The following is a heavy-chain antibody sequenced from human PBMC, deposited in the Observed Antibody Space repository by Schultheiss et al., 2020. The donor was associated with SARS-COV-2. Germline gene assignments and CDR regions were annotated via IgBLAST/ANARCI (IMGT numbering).Heavy chain of an antibody. J-gene: IGHJ4*02. V-gene: IGHV4-38-2*02. Sequence: SETLSLTCTVSGYSISSGHYWGWIRQPPGKGLEWIGSINHSGRTYFNPSLKSRVTISVATSESQFSLRLSSVTAADTVIYYCARADMDTAMVTFEFWGQGTLVTVSS. CDR3: ARADMDTAMVTFEF. CDR2: INHSGRT. CDR1: GYSISSGHY. D-gene: IGHD5-18*01.